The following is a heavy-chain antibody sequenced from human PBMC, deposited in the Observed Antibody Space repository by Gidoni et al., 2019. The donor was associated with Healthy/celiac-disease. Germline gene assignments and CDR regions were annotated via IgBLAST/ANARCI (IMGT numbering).Heavy chain of an antibody. D-gene: IGHD3-3*01. V-gene: IGHV4-39*01. J-gene: IGHJ5*02. CDR2: IYYSGST. CDR1: GGSISSSSSY. Sequence: QLQLQESGPGLVKPSETLSLTCTVSGGSISSSSSYWGWIRQPPGKGLEWIGSIYYSGSTYYNPSLKSRVTISVDTSKNQFSLKLSSVTAADTAVYYCARHRGTDFWSGYRGGADWFDPWGQGTLVTVSS. CDR3: ARHRGTDFWSGYRGGADWFDP.